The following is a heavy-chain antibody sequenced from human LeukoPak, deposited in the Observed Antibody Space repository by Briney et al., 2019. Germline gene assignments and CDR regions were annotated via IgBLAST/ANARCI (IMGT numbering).Heavy chain of an antibody. J-gene: IGHJ3*02. CDR2: IYYSGST. CDR1: GGSISSYY. Sequence: PSETLSLTCTVSGGSISSYYWSWIRQPPGKGLEWIGYIYYSGSTNYNPSLKSRVTISVDTSKNQFSLKQSSVTAADTAVYYCASGGAQDAFDIWGQGTMVTVSS. D-gene: IGHD3-16*01. CDR3: ASGGAQDAFDI. V-gene: IGHV4-59*01.